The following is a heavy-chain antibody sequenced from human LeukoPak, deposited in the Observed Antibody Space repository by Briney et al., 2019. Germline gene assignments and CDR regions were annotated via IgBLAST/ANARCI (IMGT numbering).Heavy chain of an antibody. CDR2: INHSGST. Sequence: SGTLSLTCAVYGGSFSGYYWSWIRQPPGKGLEWIGEINHSGSTNYNPSLKSRVTISVDTSKNQFSLKLSSVTAADTAVYYCARTVITFGGVIVYFDYWGQGTLVTVSS. V-gene: IGHV4-34*01. D-gene: IGHD3-16*02. CDR3: ARTVITFGGVIVYFDY. J-gene: IGHJ4*02. CDR1: GGSFSGYY.